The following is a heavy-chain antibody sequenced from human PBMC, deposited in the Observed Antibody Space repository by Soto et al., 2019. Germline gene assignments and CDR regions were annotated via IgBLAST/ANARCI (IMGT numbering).Heavy chain of an antibody. CDR3: ARDGEQLDYGMDV. CDR1: GGSVSSGSYY. V-gene: IGHV4-61*01. Sequence: QVRLQESGPGLVKPSETLSLTCTVSGGSVSSGSYYWSWIRQPPGKGLEWIGYIYYSGSTNYNPSLKSRVTISVDTSKNQFSLKLSSVTAADTAVYYCARDGEQLDYGMDVWGQGTTVTVSS. CDR2: IYYSGST. J-gene: IGHJ6*02. D-gene: IGHD6-6*01.